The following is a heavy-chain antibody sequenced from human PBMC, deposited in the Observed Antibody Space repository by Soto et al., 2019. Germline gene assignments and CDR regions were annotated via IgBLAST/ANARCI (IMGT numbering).Heavy chain of an antibody. CDR1: GFTFSSYE. CDR3: AGVYGDYVGYFDL. D-gene: IGHD4-17*01. V-gene: IGHV3-48*03. J-gene: IGHJ2*01. Sequence: EVQLVESGGGLVQPGGSLRLSCAASGFTFSSYEMNWVRQAPGKGLEWVSYISSSGSTIYYADSVKGRFTISRDNAKNSLYLKMNSLRPEDTAVYYCAGVYGDYVGYFDLWGRATLVTLSS. CDR2: ISSSGSTI.